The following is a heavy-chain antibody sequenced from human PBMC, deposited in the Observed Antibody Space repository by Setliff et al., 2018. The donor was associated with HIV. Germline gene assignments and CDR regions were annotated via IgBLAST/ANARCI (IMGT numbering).Heavy chain of an antibody. V-gene: IGHV1-3*01. CDR1: GYVFSSYA. Sequence: ASVKVSCKASGYVFSSYAMHWVRQAPGQRLEWMGWINAGNGNTKYSQKFQGRVTITRDTSATTVYMELSSLRSEDTAVYYCARGTYCGGDCYSSLLASYHFDHWGQGALVTVSS. J-gene: IGHJ4*02. CDR3: ARGTYCGGDCYSSLLASYHFDH. CDR2: INAGNGNT. D-gene: IGHD2-21*01.